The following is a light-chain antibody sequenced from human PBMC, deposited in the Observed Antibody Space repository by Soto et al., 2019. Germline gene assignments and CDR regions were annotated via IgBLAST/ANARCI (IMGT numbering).Light chain of an antibody. J-gene: IGLJ2*01. CDR2: YDS. CDR3: QVWETSSGHQPI. CDR1: SIGSKS. Sequence: SYELTQPPSVSEAPGKTATITCGGNSIGSKSVHWYQQMPCQAPVLVISYDSDRPSGIPERFSGSNSGNTATLTISRVEPGDEADYYCQVWETSSGHQPIFGAGTKLTVL. V-gene: IGLV3-21*01.